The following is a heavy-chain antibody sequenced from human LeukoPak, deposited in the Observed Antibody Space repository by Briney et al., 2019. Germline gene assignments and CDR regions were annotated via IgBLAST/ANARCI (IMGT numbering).Heavy chain of an antibody. CDR2: ISYNGNNK. D-gene: IGHD6-13*01. J-gene: IGHJ4*02. CDR1: GFIFSSYA. V-gene: IGHV3-30*18. CDR3: AKRGFSSSSQFLDF. Sequence: PGGSLRLSCAASGFIFSSYAMHWVRQAPGKGVEWVAVISYNGNNKYYADSVKSRFTISRENSQKALFLRMDSLRPEDTALYFCAKRGFSSSSQFLDFWGEGAMVTVSS.